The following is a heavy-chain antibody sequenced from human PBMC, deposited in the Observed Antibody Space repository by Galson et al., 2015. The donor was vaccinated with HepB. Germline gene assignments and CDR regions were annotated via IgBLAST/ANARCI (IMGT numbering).Heavy chain of an antibody. J-gene: IGHJ3*02. CDR2: ISAYNGNT. CDR1: GYTFTSYG. Sequence: SVKVSCKASGYTFTSYGISWVRQAPGQGLEWMGWISAYNGNTNYAQKLQGRVTMTTDTSTSTAYMELRSLRSDDTAVYSCARRLTCSGASCYDDSFDIWGKGSMVAVSA. V-gene: IGHV1-18*04. D-gene: IGHD2-15*01. CDR3: ARRLTCSGASCYDDSFDI.